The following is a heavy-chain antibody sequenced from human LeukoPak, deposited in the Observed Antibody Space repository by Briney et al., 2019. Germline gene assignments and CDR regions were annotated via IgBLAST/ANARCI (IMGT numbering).Heavy chain of an antibody. CDR2: INHSGST. V-gene: IGHV4-34*01. CDR1: GGSFSGYY. J-gene: IGHJ6*02. CDR3: ARPSGVWGSYRYYYYYYGMDV. D-gene: IGHD3-16*02. Sequence: SETLSLTCAVYGGSFSGYYWSWIRQPPGKGLEWIGEINHSGSTNYNPSLKSRVTISVDTSKNQFSLKLSSVTAADTAVYYCARPSGVWGSYRYYYYYYGMDVWGQGTTVTVSS.